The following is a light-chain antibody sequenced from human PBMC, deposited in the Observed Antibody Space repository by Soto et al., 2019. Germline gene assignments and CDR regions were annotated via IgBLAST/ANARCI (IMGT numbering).Light chain of an antibody. CDR3: QQYNNWPPYT. V-gene: IGKV3-15*01. J-gene: IGKJ2*01. CDR2: GAS. CDR1: QSVSSN. Sequence: EIVMTQSPATLSVSPGERATLSCRASQSVSSNLAWYPQKPGQAPRLLIYGASTRATGIPARFSGSGSGTEVTLTISSLQSEDFAVYDCQQYNNWPPYTFGQGTKLEIK.